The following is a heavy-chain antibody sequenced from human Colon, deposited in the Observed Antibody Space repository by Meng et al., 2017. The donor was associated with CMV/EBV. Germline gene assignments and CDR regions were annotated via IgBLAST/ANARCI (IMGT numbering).Heavy chain of an antibody. D-gene: IGHD1-26*01. V-gene: IGHV1-69*05. CDR3: ARGTRYSGSLTLDS. CDR1: GYTFTSYD. Sequence: SVKVSCKASGYTFTSYDINWVRQATGQGLEWMGWMNPVFGTPNYAQSFQGRVAITTDEFTNTAYMELNSLTSEDTAVYYCARGTRYSGSLTLDSWGQGTQVTISS. J-gene: IGHJ4*02. CDR2: MNPVFGTP.